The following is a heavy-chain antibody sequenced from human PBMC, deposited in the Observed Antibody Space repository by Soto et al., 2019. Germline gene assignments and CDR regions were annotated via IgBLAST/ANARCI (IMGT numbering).Heavy chain of an antibody. J-gene: IGHJ5*02. D-gene: IGHD6-13*01. CDR2: INHSGST. CDR1: GGSISSGGYY. Sequence: PSETLSLTCTVSGGSISSGGYYWSWIRQPPGKGLEWIGEINHSGSTNYNPSLKSRVTISVDTSKNQFSLKLSSVTAADTAVYYCARAWYSSSWYRVNWFDPWGQGTLVTVSS. V-gene: IGHV4-39*07. CDR3: ARAWYSSSWYRVNWFDP.